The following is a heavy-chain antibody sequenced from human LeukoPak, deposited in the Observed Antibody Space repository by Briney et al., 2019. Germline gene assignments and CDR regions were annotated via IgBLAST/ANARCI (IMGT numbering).Heavy chain of an antibody. Sequence: GGSLRLSCAASGFTFNNYEMNWVRQAPGKGLEWVSFITSSGSAIYYADSVKGRFTISRDSAKNSLYLQMNSLRVEDTAVYYCARQRGSGSPHYYYYGMDVWGQGTTVTVSS. D-gene: IGHD3-10*01. V-gene: IGHV3-48*03. J-gene: IGHJ6*02. CDR1: GFTFNNYE. CDR2: ITSSGSAI. CDR3: ARQRGSGSPHYYYYGMDV.